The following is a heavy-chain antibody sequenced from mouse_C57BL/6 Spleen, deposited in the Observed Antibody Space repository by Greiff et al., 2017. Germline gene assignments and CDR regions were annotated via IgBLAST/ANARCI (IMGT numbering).Heavy chain of an antibody. CDR2: IDPANGNT. Sequence: VQLQQSVAELVRPGASVKLSCTASGFNIKNTYMHWVKQRPEPGLEWIGRIDPANGNTKYAPKFQGKATITADTSSNTAYLQLSSLTSEDTAIYYCARSDSSGYPYYNAMDYGGQGTSVTVSS. J-gene: IGHJ4*01. CDR1: GFNIKNTY. V-gene: IGHV14-3*01. D-gene: IGHD3-2*02. CDR3: ARSDSSGYPYYNAMDY.